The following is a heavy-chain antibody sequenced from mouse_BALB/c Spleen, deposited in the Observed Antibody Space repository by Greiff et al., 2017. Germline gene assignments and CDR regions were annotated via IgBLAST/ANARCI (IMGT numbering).Heavy chain of an antibody. V-gene: IGHV5-12-2*01. Sequence: DVMLVESGGGLVQPGGSLKLSCAASGFTFSSYTMSWVRQTPEKRLEWVAYISNGGGSTYYPDTVKGRFTISRDNAKNTLYLQMSSLKSEDTAMYYCARHKPLAMDYWGQGTSVTVSS. J-gene: IGHJ4*01. CDR2: ISNGGGST. CDR3: ARHKPLAMDY. CDR1: GFTFSSYT.